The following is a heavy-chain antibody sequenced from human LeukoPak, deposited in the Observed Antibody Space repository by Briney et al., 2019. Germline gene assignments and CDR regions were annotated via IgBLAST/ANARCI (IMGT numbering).Heavy chain of an antibody. CDR1: GFTFSSYG. V-gene: IGHV3-30*18. D-gene: IGHD1-26*01. J-gene: IGHJ4*02. CDR3: AKMISRWELPSDY. CDR2: ISYDGTNT. Sequence: GRSLRLSCAASGFTFSSYGMHWVRQTPGKGLEWVAVISYDGTNTYYIDSVKGRFTISRDNSENTLYLQMNSLRAEDTALYYCAKMISRWELPSDYWGQGALVTVSS.